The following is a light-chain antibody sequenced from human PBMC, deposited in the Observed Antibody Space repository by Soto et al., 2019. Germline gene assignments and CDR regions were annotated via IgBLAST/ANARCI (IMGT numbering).Light chain of an antibody. J-gene: IGLJ1*01. V-gene: IGLV2-8*01. CDR2: EVS. Sequence: QSALTQTPSASGSPGQSVTISCTGTSSDIGAYIYVCWYQQHPGKAPKPMISEVSRRPSGVPERFSGSKSGNTASLTVSGLQADDEAHYYCSSYAGSNNFVFGTGTKLTVL. CDR3: SSYAGSNNFV. CDR1: SSDIGAYIY.